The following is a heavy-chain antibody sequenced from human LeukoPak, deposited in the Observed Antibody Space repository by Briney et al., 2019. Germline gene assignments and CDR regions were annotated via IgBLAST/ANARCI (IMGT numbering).Heavy chain of an antibody. J-gene: IGHJ4*02. CDR2: IIPMFGTA. CDR3: ARASDYVWGSYPTDY. D-gene: IGHD3-16*02. Sequence: ASVKVSCKASGGTFRDYPLSWVRQAPGQGLEWMGGIIPMFGTAKYAQNFEGRVKITADESTSTAYMELSSLRSEDTAVYYCARASDYVWGSYPTDYWGQGTLVTVSS. V-gene: IGHV1-69*13. CDR1: GGTFRDYP.